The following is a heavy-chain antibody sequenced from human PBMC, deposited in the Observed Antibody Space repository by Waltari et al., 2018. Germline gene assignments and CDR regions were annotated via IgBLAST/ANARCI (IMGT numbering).Heavy chain of an antibody. CDR2: ISYEGSDK. CDR1: GFAFSDRG. J-gene: IGHJ3*01. Sequence: QVQLVESGGGVVQSGGSLRLSCAASGFAFSDRGMHWVRQAPGKGLEWVAFISYEGSDKVFGVSVKGRFTISRDNAKNTVSLLMNSLKSEDTAVYYCATTIISTGAFDVWGQGTMVSVSS. V-gene: IGHV3-30*03. D-gene: IGHD2-2*01. CDR3: ATTIISTGAFDV.